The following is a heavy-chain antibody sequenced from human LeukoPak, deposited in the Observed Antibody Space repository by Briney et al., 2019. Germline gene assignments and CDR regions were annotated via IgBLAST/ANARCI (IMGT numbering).Heavy chain of an antibody. V-gene: IGHV4-59*08. CDR2: IYYSGST. CDR3: ARQVYVAAAGKTYYFDY. Sequence: PSETLSLTCTVSGGSISSYYWSWIRQPPGKGLEWIGYIYYSGSTNYNPSLKSRVTISVDTSKNQFSLKLSSVTAADTAVYYCARQVYVAAAGKTYYFDYWGQGTLVTVSS. D-gene: IGHD6-13*01. CDR1: GGSISSYY. J-gene: IGHJ4*02.